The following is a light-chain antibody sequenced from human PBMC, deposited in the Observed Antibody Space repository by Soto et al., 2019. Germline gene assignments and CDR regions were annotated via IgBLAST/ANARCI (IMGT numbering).Light chain of an antibody. Sequence: QSVLTQPASVSGSPGQSITISCNGTSSDIGSYDYVSWYQQHPGKAPNLIIYEVTDRPSGVSNRFSGSKSGNTASLTISGLQAEAEADYYCSSFTSTSTRLFGSGTKVTVL. CDR2: EVT. CDR3: SSFTSTSTRL. J-gene: IGLJ1*01. V-gene: IGLV2-14*01. CDR1: SSDIGSYDY.